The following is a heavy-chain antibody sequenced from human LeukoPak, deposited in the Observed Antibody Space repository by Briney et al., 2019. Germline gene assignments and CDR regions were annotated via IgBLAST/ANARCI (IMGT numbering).Heavy chain of an antibody. Sequence: SETLSLTCIVSGGSISSSIYYWAWVRQPPGKGLEWIGTVFYNGATQYSPSLRSRVTISIDTSTNQFSLKLSSVTAADTAVYYCARDVGSLWFGDYYYGMDVWGQGTTVTVSS. CDR1: GGSISSSIYY. CDR3: ARDVGSLWFGDYYYGMDV. D-gene: IGHD3-10*01. J-gene: IGHJ6*02. CDR2: VFYNGAT. V-gene: IGHV4-39*07.